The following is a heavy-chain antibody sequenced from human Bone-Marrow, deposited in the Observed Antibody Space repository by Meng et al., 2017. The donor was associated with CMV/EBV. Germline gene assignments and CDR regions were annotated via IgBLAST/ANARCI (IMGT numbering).Heavy chain of an antibody. CDR1: GFTFSSYA. D-gene: IGHD1-7*01. Sequence: GESLKISCAASGFTFSSYAMHWVRQAPGKGLEYVSAISSNGGSTYYADSVKGRFTISRDNSKNTLYLQMGSLRAEDMAVYYCARGPHYNWNYKYYFDYWGQGTLVTVSS. J-gene: IGHJ4*02. V-gene: IGHV3-64*02. CDR2: ISSNGGST. CDR3: ARGPHYNWNYKYYFDY.